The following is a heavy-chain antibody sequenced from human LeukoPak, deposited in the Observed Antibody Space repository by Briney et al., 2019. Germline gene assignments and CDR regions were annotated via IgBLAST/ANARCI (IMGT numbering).Heavy chain of an antibody. Sequence: XXSGGTFSSYAISWVRRAPGQGLEWMGGIIPIFGTANYAQKFQGRVTITADKSTSTAYMELSSLRSEDTAVYYCASPLSGWFGFDYWGQGTLVTVSS. CDR3: ASPLSGWFGFDY. D-gene: IGHD2-15*01. J-gene: IGHJ4*02. CDR2: IIPIFGTA. V-gene: IGHV1-69*06. CDR1: GGTFSSYA.